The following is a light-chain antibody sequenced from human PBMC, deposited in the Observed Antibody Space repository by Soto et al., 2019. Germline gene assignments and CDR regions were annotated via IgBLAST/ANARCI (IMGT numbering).Light chain of an antibody. CDR3: QQYGSSPRT. J-gene: IGKJ2*01. CDR2: GVS. CDR1: QSVSSNF. V-gene: IGKV3-20*01. Sequence: IVLTQSPGTLSLSPGERATLSCRASQSVSSNFVAWYQQKPGQAPRLLIYGVSTRATGIPDRFSGSGSGTDFTLTISRLEPEDSAVNYCQQYGSSPRTFGQGTKLEIQ.